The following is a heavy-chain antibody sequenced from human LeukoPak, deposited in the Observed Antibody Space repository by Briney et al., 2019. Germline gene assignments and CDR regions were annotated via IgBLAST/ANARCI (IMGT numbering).Heavy chain of an antibody. CDR2: IYHSGTI. J-gene: IGHJ4*02. D-gene: IGHD5-24*01. CDR1: GGSISGYY. V-gene: IGHV4-59*01. CDR3: ARDRDYFEH. Sequence: NPSETLSLTCTVSGGSISGYYWSWIRQPPGRGLEWIGFIYHSGTINYNPSLKSRVTISVDTSKNQFSLKLTSVTAADTAVYFCARDRDYFEHWGQGTLVTVSS.